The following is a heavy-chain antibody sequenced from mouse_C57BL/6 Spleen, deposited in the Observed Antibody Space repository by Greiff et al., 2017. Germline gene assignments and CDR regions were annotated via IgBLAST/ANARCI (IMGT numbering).Heavy chain of an antibody. CDR2: ISDGGSYT. V-gene: IGHV5-4*01. CDR3: AREGGNWVGFDY. D-gene: IGHD4-1*01. Sequence: EVQLVESGGGLVKPGGSLKLSCAASGFTFSSYAMSWVRQTPEKRLEWVATISDGGSYTYYPDNVKGRFTISRDNAKNNLYLQMSHLKSEDTAMYYCAREGGNWVGFDYWGQGTTRTVSS. CDR1: GFTFSSYA. J-gene: IGHJ2*01.